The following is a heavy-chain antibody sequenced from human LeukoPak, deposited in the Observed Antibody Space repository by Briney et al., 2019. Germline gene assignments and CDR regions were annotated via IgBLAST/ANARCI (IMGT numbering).Heavy chain of an antibody. CDR3: ARRGEYFDY. Sequence: GRSLRLSCAASGFTFSSYGMHWVRQAPGKGLEWVANMWSDGSNEYYADSVKGRFTISRDNSKNTLYLQMNSLRAEDTAVYYCARRGEYFDYWGQGTLVTVSS. V-gene: IGHV3-33*01. D-gene: IGHD3-10*01. CDR2: MWSDGSNE. J-gene: IGHJ4*02. CDR1: GFTFSSYG.